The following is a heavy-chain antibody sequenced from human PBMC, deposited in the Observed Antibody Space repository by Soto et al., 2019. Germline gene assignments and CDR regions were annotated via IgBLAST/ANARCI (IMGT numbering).Heavy chain of an antibody. CDR1: GFTVSSNY. CDR2: IYSCGST. J-gene: IGHJ5*02. D-gene: IGHD3-10*01. Sequence: GGSLRLSCAASGFTVSSNYMSWVRQAPGKGLEWVSVIYSCGSTYYADSVKGRFTISRDNSKNTLYLQMNSLRAEDTAVYYCARGRSITNDWFDPWGQGTLVTVSS. V-gene: IGHV3-53*05. CDR3: ARGRSITNDWFDP.